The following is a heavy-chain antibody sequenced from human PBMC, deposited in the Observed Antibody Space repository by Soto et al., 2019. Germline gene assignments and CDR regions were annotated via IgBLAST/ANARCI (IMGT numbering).Heavy chain of an antibody. V-gene: IGHV1-69*13. J-gene: IGHJ4*02. CDR2: IIPIFGTA. CDR3: ARGTYYYDSSGYPFDY. CDR1: GGTFSSYA. Sequence: SVKVSCKASGGTFSSYAISWVRQAPGQGLEWMGGIIPIFGTANYAQKFQGRVTITADESTSTAYMELSSLRSEDTAVYYCARGTYYYDSSGYPFDYWGQGTLITVSS. D-gene: IGHD3-22*01.